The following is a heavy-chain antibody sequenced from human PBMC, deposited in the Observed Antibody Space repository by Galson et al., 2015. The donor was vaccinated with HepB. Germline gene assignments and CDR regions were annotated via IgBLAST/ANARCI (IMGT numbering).Heavy chain of an antibody. D-gene: IGHD1-26*01. CDR3: TASGGGAKVDY. Sequence: SLRLSCAASGFTFSGSAMHWVRQASGKGLEWVGRIRSKANSYATAYAASVKGRFTISRDDSKNTAYLQMNSLKTEDTAVYYCTASGGGAKVDYWGQGTLVTVSS. V-gene: IGHV3-73*01. J-gene: IGHJ4*02. CDR2: IRSKANSYAT. CDR1: GFTFSGSA.